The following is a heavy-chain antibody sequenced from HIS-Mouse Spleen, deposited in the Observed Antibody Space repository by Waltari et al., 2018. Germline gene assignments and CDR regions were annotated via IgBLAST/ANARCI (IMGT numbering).Heavy chain of an antibody. V-gene: IGHV1-18*01. Sequence: QVQLVQSGAEGKKPGASVKVSCKASGYTFTSYGLSWVRQAPGQGLEWMGWISAYNGNTNYAQKLQGRVTMTTDTSTSTAYMELRSLRSDDTAVYYCARDSTDFWSGYYPADYWGQGTLVTVSS. D-gene: IGHD3-3*01. CDR2: ISAYNGNT. J-gene: IGHJ4*02. CDR3: ARDSTDFWSGYYPADY. CDR1: GYTFTSYG.